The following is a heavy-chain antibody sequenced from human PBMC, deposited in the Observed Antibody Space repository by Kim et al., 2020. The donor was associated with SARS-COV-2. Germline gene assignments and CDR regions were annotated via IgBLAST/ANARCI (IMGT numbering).Heavy chain of an antibody. J-gene: IGHJ5*02. Sequence: SVKVSCKASGGTFSSYAISWVRQAPGQGLEWMGRIIPILGIANYAQKFQCRVTITADKSTSTAYMELSSLRSEDTAVYYCARDIGSGSYYSFDPWGQGTLVTVSS. CDR3: ARDIGSGSYYSFDP. D-gene: IGHD3-10*01. CDR1: GGTFSSYA. V-gene: IGHV1-69*04. CDR2: IIPILGIA.